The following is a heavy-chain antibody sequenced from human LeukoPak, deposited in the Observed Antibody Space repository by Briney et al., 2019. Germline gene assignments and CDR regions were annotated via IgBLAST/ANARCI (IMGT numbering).Heavy chain of an antibody. Sequence: ASVKVSCKASGYTFTSYYMHWVRQAPAQGLEWMGIINPSGGSTSYAQKFQGRVTMTRDTSTSTVYMELSSLRSEDTAVYYCARVIRRYCSGGSCPVGYWGQGTLVTVSS. V-gene: IGHV1-46*01. J-gene: IGHJ4*02. CDR3: ARVIRRYCSGGSCPVGY. D-gene: IGHD2-15*01. CDR1: GYTFTSYY. CDR2: INPSGGST.